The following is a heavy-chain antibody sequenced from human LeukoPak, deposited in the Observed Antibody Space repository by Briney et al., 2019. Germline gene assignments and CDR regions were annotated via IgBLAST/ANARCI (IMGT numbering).Heavy chain of an antibody. CDR1: GFTFSSYE. V-gene: IGHV3-48*03. CDR2: ISSSGSTI. J-gene: IGHJ4*02. Sequence: PGGSLRLSCAASGFTFSSYEMNWVRQAPGKGLEWVSYISSSGSTIYYADSVKGRFTISRDNAKNSLYLQMNSLRAEDTAVYYCARDSAWGIAAADYWGQGTLVTASS. CDR3: ARDSAWGIAAADY. D-gene: IGHD6-13*01.